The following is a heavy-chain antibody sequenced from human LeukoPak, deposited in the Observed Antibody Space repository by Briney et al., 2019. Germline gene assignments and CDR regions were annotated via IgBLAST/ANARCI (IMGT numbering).Heavy chain of an antibody. CDR3: ARAPERWYSYGSYTFYYMDV. Sequence: SETLSLTCTVSGGSISSYYWNWIRQPPGNGLEWIGSISYSGSTNYNPSLESRVTISVDTSKNQISLKLSSVTAADTTVYYCARAPERWYSYGSYTFYYMDVWGKGTTVTVSS. J-gene: IGHJ6*03. CDR2: ISYSGST. V-gene: IGHV4-59*01. CDR1: GGSISSYY. D-gene: IGHD5-18*01.